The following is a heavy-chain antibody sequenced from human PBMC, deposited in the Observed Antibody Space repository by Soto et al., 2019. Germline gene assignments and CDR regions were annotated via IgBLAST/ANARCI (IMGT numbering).Heavy chain of an antibody. J-gene: IGHJ2*01. V-gene: IGHV3-9*01. D-gene: IGHD4-17*01. Sequence: EVQLVDSGGGLVQPGRSLRLSCAASGFTFDDYAMHWVRQAPGKGLEWVSGISWNSGSIGYADSVKGRFTISRDNAKNSLYLQMNSLRAEDTALYYCAKDSGAYGDSDWYFDLWGRGTLVTVSS. CDR2: ISWNSGSI. CDR3: AKDSGAYGDSDWYFDL. CDR1: GFTFDDYA.